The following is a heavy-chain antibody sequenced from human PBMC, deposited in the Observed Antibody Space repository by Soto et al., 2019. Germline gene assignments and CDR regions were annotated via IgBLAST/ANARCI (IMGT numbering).Heavy chain of an antibody. V-gene: IGHV4-39*01. CDR3: ARGRRYYYYGSGSAFDY. CDR2: INYSGST. CDR1: GGSISSSSYY. D-gene: IGHD3-10*01. Sequence: SETLSLTCTVSGGSISSSSYYWGWIRQPPGKGLEWIGSINYSGSTYYNPSLKSRVTISVDTSKNQFSLKLSSVTAADTAVYYCARGRRYYYYGSGSAFDYWGQGTLVTVSS. J-gene: IGHJ4*02.